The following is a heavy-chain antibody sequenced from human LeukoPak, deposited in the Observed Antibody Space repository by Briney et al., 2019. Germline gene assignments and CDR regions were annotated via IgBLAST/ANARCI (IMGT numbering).Heavy chain of an antibody. CDR3: ARNHHWSRDI. J-gene: IGHJ4*02. CDR1: GFTFSDFW. Sequence: PGGSLRLSCAASGFTFSDFWVEWFRQAPGKGLEWVANINKDGRDKYYMDSVTGRFPISRDNAKNSLSLQMNSLTRDDPAVYYCARNHHWSRDIWGQGILVTASS. V-gene: IGHV3-7*01. D-gene: IGHD2-8*02. CDR2: INKDGRDK.